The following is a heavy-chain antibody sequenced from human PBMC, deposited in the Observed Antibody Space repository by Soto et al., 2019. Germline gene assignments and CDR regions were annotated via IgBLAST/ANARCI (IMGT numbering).Heavy chain of an antibody. CDR3: ARRSNYYDSSAPQGVFDY. CDR2: IYYSGST. V-gene: IGHV4-39*01. CDR1: GGSISSSSYY. Sequence: SETLSLTCTVSGGSISSSSYYWGWIRQPPGKGLEWIGSIYYSGSTYYNPSLKSRVTISVDTSKNQFSLKLSSVTAADTAVYYCARRSNYYDSSAPQGVFDYWGQGTLVTVSS. J-gene: IGHJ4*02. D-gene: IGHD3-22*01.